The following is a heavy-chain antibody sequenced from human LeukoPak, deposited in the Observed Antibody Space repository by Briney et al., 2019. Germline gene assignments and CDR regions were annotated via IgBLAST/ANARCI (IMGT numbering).Heavy chain of an antibody. CDR2: ISYDGSNK. Sequence: GGSLRLSCAASGFTFSSYAMHWVRQAPGRGLEWVAVISYDGSNKYYADSVKGRFTISRDDSKNTLYLQMNSLRAEDTAVYYCAKDLSDRYCSGGSCPSDYWGQGTLVAVSS. V-gene: IGHV3-30*04. CDR3: AKDLSDRYCSGGSCPSDY. CDR1: GFTFSSYA. J-gene: IGHJ4*02. D-gene: IGHD2-15*01.